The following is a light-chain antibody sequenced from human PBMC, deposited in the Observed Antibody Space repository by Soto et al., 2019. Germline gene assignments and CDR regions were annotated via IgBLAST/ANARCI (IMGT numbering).Light chain of an antibody. CDR3: HQYFIYPQT. CDR1: QEIGSY. Sequence: AIRMTQSPSSLSASTGDRVTMTCRASQEIGSYLAWYQQRPGKAPRLLIYTASTLQTGVPPRFSGSGSGTDFTLTVSYLQSEDFATYYCHQYFIYPQTFGQGTKVDIK. J-gene: IGKJ1*01. CDR2: TAS. V-gene: IGKV1-8*01.